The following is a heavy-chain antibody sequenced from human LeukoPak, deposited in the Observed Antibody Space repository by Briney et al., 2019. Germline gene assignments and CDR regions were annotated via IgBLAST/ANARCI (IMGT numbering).Heavy chain of an antibody. D-gene: IGHD3-3*01. CDR2: IYYSGST. Sequence: NPSETLSLTCTVSGGSISSGGYYWSWIRQHPGKGLEWIGYIYYSGSTYYNLSLKSRVTISVDTSKNQFSLKLSSVTAADTAVYYCARGGLDFWSGYFDYWGQGTLVTVSS. CDR1: GGSISSGGYY. V-gene: IGHV4-31*03. J-gene: IGHJ4*02. CDR3: ARGGLDFWSGYFDY.